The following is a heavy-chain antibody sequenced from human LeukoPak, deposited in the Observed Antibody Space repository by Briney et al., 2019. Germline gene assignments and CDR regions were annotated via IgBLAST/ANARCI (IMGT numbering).Heavy chain of an antibody. CDR2: INHSGST. V-gene: IGHV4-34*01. J-gene: IGHJ3*02. CDR3: ARYLTDDAFDI. D-gene: IGHD3-9*01. CDR1: GGSFSGYY. Sequence: PSETLSLTCAAYGGSFSGYYWSWIRQPPGKGLEWIGEINHSGSTNYNPSLKSRATISVDTSKNQFSLKLSSVTAADTAVYYCARYLTDDAFDIWGQGTRVTVSP.